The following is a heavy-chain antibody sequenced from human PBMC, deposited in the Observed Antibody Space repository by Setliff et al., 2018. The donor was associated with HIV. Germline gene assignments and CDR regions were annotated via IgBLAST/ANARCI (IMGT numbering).Heavy chain of an antibody. CDR2: ISGSGGST. J-gene: IGHJ1*01. CDR1: GFTFSSYA. Sequence: PGGSVRLSCAASGFTFSSYAMSWVRQAPGKGLEWVSAISGSGGSTYYADSVKGRFTISRDNSKNTLYLQMNSLRAEDTAVYYCAGESSIAVAEYFQHWGQGTLVTVSS. V-gene: IGHV3-23*01. D-gene: IGHD6-19*01. CDR3: AGESSIAVAEYFQH.